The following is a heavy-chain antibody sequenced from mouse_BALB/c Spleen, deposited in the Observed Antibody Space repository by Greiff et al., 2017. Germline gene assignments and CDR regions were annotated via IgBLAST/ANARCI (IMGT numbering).Heavy chain of an antibody. J-gene: IGHJ1*01. CDR1: GYTFTSYW. CDR2: INPSTGYT. CDR3: ARSGYWYFDV. Sequence: QVQLKESGAELAKPGASVKMSCKASGYTFTSYWMHWVKQRPGQGLEWIGYINPSTGYTEYNQKFKDKATLTADKSSSTAYMQLSSLTSEDSAVYYCARSGYWYFDVWGAGTTVTVSS. V-gene: IGHV1-7*01.